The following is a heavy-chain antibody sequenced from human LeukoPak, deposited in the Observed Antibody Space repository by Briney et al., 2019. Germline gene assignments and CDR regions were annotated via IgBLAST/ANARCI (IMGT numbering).Heavy chain of an antibody. D-gene: IGHD3-16*02. CDR2: IYYSGST. CDR3: ARAPYDYVWGSYRYYFDY. Sequence: SETLSLTCTVSGGSISSYYWSWIRQPPGKGLEWIGYIYYSGSTNYNPSLKSRVTISVDTSKNQFSLKLSSVTAADTAVYYCARAPYDYVWGSYRYYFDYWGQGTLVTVSS. CDR1: GGSISSYY. V-gene: IGHV4-59*01. J-gene: IGHJ4*02.